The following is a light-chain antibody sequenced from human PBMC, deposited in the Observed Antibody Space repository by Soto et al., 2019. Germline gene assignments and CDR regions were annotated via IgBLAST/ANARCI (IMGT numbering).Light chain of an antibody. CDR3: NSYAGSNNV. J-gene: IGLJ1*01. CDR1: SSDVGGYNY. CDR2: EVS. V-gene: IGLV2-8*01. Sequence: QSVLTHPPSASGSPGQSVTISCTGTSSDVGGYNYVSWYQQHPGKAPKLMIYEVSQRPSGVPDRFSGSKSGNTASLTVSGLQAEDEADYYCNSYAGSNNVFGTGTKVTXL.